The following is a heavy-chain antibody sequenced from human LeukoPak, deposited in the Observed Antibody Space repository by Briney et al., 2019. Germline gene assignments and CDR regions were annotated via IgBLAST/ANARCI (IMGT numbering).Heavy chain of an antibody. J-gene: IGHJ4*02. CDR1: GFTFSSYS. Sequence: PGGSLRLSCAASGFTFSSYSMTWVRQAPGKGLEWVSYISSSGSTIYYADSVKGRFTISRDNAKNSLYLQMNSLRAEDTAVYYCARCSTSCYGGVYWGQGTLVAVSS. CDR2: ISSSGSTI. V-gene: IGHV3-48*04. CDR3: ARCSTSCYGGVY. D-gene: IGHD2-2*01.